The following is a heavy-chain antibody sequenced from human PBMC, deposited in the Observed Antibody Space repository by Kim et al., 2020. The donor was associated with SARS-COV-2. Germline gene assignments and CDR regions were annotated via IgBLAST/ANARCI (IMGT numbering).Heavy chain of an antibody. J-gene: IGHJ4*02. CDR3: ARFWGNYAHFDY. Sequence: SETLSLTCTVSGGFISSYYWSWIRQPPGKGLEWIGYIYYSGSTNYNPSLKSRVTISVDTSKNQFSLKLSSVTAADTAVYYCARFWGNYAHFDYWGQGTLV. D-gene: IGHD4-4*01. CDR2: IYYSGST. V-gene: IGHV4-59*13. CDR1: GGFISSYY.